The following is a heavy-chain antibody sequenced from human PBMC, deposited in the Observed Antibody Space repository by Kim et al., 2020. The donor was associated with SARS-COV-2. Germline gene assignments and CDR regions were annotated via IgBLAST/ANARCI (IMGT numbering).Heavy chain of an antibody. V-gene: IGHV3-53*01. Sequence: YADSVKGRFTISRDNSKNTLYLQMSSLRAEDTAVYYCARALGNYYNGLDVWGQGTTVTVSS. J-gene: IGHJ6*02. D-gene: IGHD1-26*01. CDR3: ARALGNYYNGLDV.